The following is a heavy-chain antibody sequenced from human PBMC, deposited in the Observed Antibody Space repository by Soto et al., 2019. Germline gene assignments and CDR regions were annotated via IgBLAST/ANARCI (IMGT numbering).Heavy chain of an antibody. CDR1: GFSLSNARMG. J-gene: IGHJ6*02. V-gene: IGHV2-26*01. CDR3: ARIGIAAAGTGINYYYYGMDV. Sequence: SGPTLVNPTETLTLTCTVSGFSLSNARMGVSWIRQPPGKALEWLAHIFSNDEKSYSTSLKSRLTISKDTSKSQVVLTMTNMDPVDTATYYCARIGIAAAGTGINYYYYGMDVWGQGTTVTSP. CDR2: IFSNDEK. D-gene: IGHD6-13*01.